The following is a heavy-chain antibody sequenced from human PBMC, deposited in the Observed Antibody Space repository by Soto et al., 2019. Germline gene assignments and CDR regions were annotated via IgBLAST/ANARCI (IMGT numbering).Heavy chain of an antibody. D-gene: IGHD2-2*01. Sequence: PSETLSLTCSVSGGSIINQFWSWIRQPPGKGLEWIGYISYSGNTNYNPSLKSRLTISLDTSKSQFSLKLSSVTAADTAVYYCARDLGTTSRFDPWGQGTLVTVSS. J-gene: IGHJ5*02. CDR2: ISYSGNT. CDR1: GGSIINQF. V-gene: IGHV4-59*11. CDR3: ARDLGTTSRFDP.